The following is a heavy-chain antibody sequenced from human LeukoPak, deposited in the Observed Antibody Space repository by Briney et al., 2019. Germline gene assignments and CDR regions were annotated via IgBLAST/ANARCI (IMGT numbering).Heavy chain of an antibody. CDR1: GVSINSYY. CDR3: ARRGSGSYLVDY. Sequence: SETLSLTCTVSGVSINSYYWSWIRQPPGKGLEWIGYIYYAGSSNYNPSLRSRVTISVDTSKNQFSLKLNSVTAADTAVYYWARRGSGSYLVDYWGQGTLVTVSS. J-gene: IGHJ4*02. D-gene: IGHD3-10*01. V-gene: IGHV4-59*08. CDR2: IYYAGSS.